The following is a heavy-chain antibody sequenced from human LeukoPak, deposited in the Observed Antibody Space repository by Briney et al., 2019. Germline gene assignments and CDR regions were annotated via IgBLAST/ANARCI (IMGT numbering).Heavy chain of an antibody. D-gene: IGHD6-19*01. CDR1: GFTFSSYW. V-gene: IGHV3-7*01. Sequence: GGSLILSCTACGFTFSSYWMSWVRQAPGKGLEWVANIKQDGSEKYYVDSVKGRFTISRDNAKNSLYLQMNSLRAEDTAVYYCAREFRGWYRNNWFDPWGQGTLVTVSS. CDR3: AREFRGWYRNNWFDP. J-gene: IGHJ5*02. CDR2: IKQDGSEK.